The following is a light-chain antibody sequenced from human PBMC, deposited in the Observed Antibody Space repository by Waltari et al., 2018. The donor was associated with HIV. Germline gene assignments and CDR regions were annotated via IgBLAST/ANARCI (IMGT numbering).Light chain of an antibody. CDR2: NNH. V-gene: IGLV1-44*01. Sequence: QAVLTQPPSAPGTPGPRITISCSGSRSHLGRDAVNWYQQLPGTAPKLLIYNNHQRPPGVPDRFSASKSGTSASLAISGLQSEDEADYYCATWDHRLNGWVFGGGTKLTVL. J-gene: IGLJ3*02. CDR3: ATWDHRLNGWV. CDR1: RSHLGRDA.